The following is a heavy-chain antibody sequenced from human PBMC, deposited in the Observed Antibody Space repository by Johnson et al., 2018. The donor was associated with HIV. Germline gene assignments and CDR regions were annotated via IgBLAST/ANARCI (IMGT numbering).Heavy chain of an antibody. CDR1: GLTFSDYY. Sequence: VQLVESGGGVVQPGGSLRLSCAAPGLTFSDYYMTWIRQAPGKGLEWVSYISSSGSTIYYADSVKGRFTISRDNSKNTLYLQMNSLRAEDTAVYFCARDGDYYDSNGGDAFDIWGQGTMVTVSS. V-gene: IGHV3-11*04. CDR2: ISSSGSTI. D-gene: IGHD3-22*01. CDR3: ARDGDYYDSNGGDAFDI. J-gene: IGHJ3*02.